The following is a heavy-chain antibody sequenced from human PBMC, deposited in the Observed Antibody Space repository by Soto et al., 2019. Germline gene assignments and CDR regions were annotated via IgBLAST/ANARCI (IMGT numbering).Heavy chain of an antibody. Sequence: TLSLTCTVSGGSISSGDYYWSWIRQPPGKGQEWIGYIYYSGSTYYNPSPKSRVTISVDTSKNQFSLKLSSVTAADTAVYYCARVAGNYYDRATSYFDYWGQGTLVTVSS. D-gene: IGHD3-22*01. CDR2: IYYSGST. V-gene: IGHV4-30-4*01. J-gene: IGHJ4*02. CDR1: GGSISSGDYY. CDR3: ARVAGNYYDRATSYFDY.